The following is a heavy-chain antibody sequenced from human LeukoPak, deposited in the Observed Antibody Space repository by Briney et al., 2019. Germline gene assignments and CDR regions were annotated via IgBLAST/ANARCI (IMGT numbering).Heavy chain of an antibody. D-gene: IGHD5-12*01. CDR3: ARDSGYEGYY. V-gene: IGHV4-61*01. Sequence: PSETLSLTCTVSGGSVSSGSYYWGWIRQPPGKGLEWIGYIYYSGSTNYNPSLKSRVTISVDTSKNQFSLKLSSVTAADTAVYYCARDSGYEGYYWGQGTLVTVSS. CDR2: IYYSGST. J-gene: IGHJ4*02. CDR1: GGSVSSGSYY.